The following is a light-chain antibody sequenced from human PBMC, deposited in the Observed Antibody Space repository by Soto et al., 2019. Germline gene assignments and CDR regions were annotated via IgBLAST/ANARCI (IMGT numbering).Light chain of an antibody. CDR2: DAS. CDR1: QDISNF. J-gene: IGKJ5*01. Sequence: EIVLAQSPATLSLSPGERATLSCRASQDISNFLAWYQQRPGQAPRLLIYDASNRATGIPARFSGSGSGTDFTLTIVGLEPEDFATYYCQQSYSTLPITFGQGTRLEIK. CDR3: QQSYSTLPIT. V-gene: IGKV3-11*01.